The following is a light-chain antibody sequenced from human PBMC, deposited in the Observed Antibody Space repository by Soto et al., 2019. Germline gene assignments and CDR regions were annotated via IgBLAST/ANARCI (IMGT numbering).Light chain of an antibody. V-gene: IGKV3D-7*01. CDR3: QHYNSYSEA. J-gene: IGKJ1*01. CDR1: QSVSTLQ. Sequence: EIVLTQSPGTLSLSPGERATLSCRASQSVSTLQMTWYHQRPGQAPRLLIYDASNRATGIPARFSGSGSGTEFTLTISSLQPDDFATYYCQHYNSYSEAFGQGTKVDIK. CDR2: DAS.